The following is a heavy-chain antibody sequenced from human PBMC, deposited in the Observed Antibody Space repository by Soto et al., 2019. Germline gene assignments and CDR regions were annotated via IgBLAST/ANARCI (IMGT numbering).Heavy chain of an antibody. CDR1: GGSISSSSYY. V-gene: IGHV4-39*01. D-gene: IGHD3-22*01. CDR2: IYYSGRT. Sequence: SETLSLTCTVSGGSISSSSYYWGWIRQPPGKGLEWIGSIYYSGRTYYNPSLKSQDNISVDTSKNQFSLKLSSVTAADTVVYYCARGYYYDSSGKTNFDYWGQGTLVTVS. CDR3: ARGYYYDSSGKTNFDY. J-gene: IGHJ4*02.